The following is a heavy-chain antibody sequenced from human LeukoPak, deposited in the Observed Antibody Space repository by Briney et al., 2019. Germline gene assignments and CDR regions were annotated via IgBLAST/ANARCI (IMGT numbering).Heavy chain of an antibody. D-gene: IGHD6-13*01. J-gene: IGHJ4*02. V-gene: IGHV3-48*04. CDR2: ISSSGSTI. CDR3: AKSESSWYSPFDY. Sequence: PGGSLRLSCAASGFTFSSYSMNWVRQAPGKGLEWVSYISSSGSTIYYADSVKGRFTISRDNAKNSLYLQMNSLRAEDTAVYYCAKSESSWYSPFDYWGQGTLVTVSS. CDR1: GFTFSSYS.